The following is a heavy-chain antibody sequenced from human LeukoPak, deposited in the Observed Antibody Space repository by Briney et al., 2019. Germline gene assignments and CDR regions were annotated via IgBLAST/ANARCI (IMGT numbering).Heavy chain of an antibody. D-gene: IGHD5-24*01. CDR2: ISSSSSYI. CDR3: ARDRRWLQSGFDY. J-gene: IGHJ4*02. CDR1: GFSFSDYE. V-gene: IGHV3-21*01. Sequence: GGSLRLSCAASGFSFSDYEMNWVRQAPGKGLEWVSSISSSSSYIYYADSVKGRFTISRDNAKNSLYLQMNSLRAEDTAVYYCARDRRWLQSGFDYWGQGTLVTVSS.